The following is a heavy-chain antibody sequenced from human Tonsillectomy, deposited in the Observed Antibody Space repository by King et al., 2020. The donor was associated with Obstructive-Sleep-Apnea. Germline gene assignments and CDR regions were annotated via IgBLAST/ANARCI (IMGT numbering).Heavy chain of an antibody. CDR2: ISSSSGYI. CDR3: AGVQLRYFDWPSEHTPGYFDY. Sequence: VQLVESGGGLVKPGGSLRLSCAASGFSFSSYSMNWVRQAPGRGLEWVSSISSSSGYIYYADSVKGRFTISRDNAKNSLYLQMNSLRAEDTAVYYCAGVQLRYFDWPSEHTPGYFDYWGQGTLVTVSS. V-gene: IGHV3-21*01. D-gene: IGHD3-9*01. J-gene: IGHJ4*02. CDR1: GFSFSSYS.